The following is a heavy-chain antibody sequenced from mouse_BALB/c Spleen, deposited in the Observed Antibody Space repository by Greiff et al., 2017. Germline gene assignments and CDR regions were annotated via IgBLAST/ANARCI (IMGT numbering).Heavy chain of an antibody. CDR1: GFTFSDYY. Sequence: EVHLVESGGGLVKPGGSLKLSCAASGFTFSDYYMYWVRQTPEKRLEWVATISDGGSYTYYPDSVKGRFTISRDNAKNNLYLQMSSLKSEDTAIYYCARENGDYWGQGTTLTVSS. V-gene: IGHV5-4*02. CDR3: ARENGDY. CDR2: ISDGGSYT. J-gene: IGHJ2*01.